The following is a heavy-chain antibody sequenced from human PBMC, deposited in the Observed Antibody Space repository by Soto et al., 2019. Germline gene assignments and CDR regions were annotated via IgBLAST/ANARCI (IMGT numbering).Heavy chain of an antibody. J-gene: IGHJ6*03. V-gene: IGHV1-18*01. CDR2: ISAYNGNT. D-gene: IGHD1-1*01. Sequence: ASVKVSCKASGYTFTSYGISWVRQAPGQGLEWMGWISAYNGNTNYAQKLQGRVTMTTDTSTSTAYMELRSLRSDDTAVYYCARFPHPQVQNDYYYYMDVWGKGTTVTVSS. CDR3: ARFPHPQVQNDYYYYMDV. CDR1: GYTFTSYG.